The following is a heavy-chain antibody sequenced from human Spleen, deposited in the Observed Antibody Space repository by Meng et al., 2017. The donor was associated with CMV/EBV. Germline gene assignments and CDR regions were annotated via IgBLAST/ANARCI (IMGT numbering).Heavy chain of an antibody. CDR3: AKGSSWDDLDF. Sequence: GESLKISCRASGFLFSVYGMHWVRQAPGGGLEWVAFIRKDGNNKYYTESLKGRFTVSRDNSKNTLFLQMDSLRVDDTATYFCAKGSSWDDLDFWSKGTLDTVSS. CDR2: IRKDGNNK. D-gene: IGHD6-13*01. J-gene: IGHJ4*02. CDR1: GFLFSVYG. V-gene: IGHV3-30*02.